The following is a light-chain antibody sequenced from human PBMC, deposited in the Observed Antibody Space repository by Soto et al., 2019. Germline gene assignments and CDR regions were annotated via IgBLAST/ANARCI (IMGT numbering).Light chain of an antibody. V-gene: IGKV3-11*01. J-gene: IGKJ5*01. CDR2: DAS. CDR3: QKRRNWPPIT. CDR1: QSVSSY. Sequence: EIVLTQSPATLSLSPGERATLSCRASQSVSSYLAWYQQKPGQAPRLLIYDASNRATGIPARFSGGGSGTDFTLTISSLEPENFAVYYCQKRRNWPPITFGQGTRLEIK.